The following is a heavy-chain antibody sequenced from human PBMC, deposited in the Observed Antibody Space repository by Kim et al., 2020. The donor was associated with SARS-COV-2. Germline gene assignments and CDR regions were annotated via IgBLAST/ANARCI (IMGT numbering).Heavy chain of an antibody. CDR1: GASITSYY. Sequence: SETLSLTCTVSGASITSYYWSWVRQAPGKGLEWIRNKYHSGSSNYNPSFKSRVAISIDTSRKQFTLRLSSVTATDTAVYYCARVCGNNGLGYWGQGALATVSS. V-gene: IGHV4-59*13. D-gene: IGHD2-15*01. CDR3: ARVCGNNGLGY. J-gene: IGHJ4*02. CDR2: KYHSGSS.